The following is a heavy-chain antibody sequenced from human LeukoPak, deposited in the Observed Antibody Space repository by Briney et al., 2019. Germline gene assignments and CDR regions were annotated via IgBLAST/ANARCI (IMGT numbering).Heavy chain of an antibody. Sequence: ASVKVSCKASGYTFTDYYMHWVRQAPGQGLEWMGWINPNSGHTNYAQKFQGRDAMTRDTSISTAYMELSRLRSDDTAVYYCARDLGFGEMVTNRGAFDIWGQGTMVTVSS. CDR3: ARDLGFGEMVTNRGAFDI. CDR2: INPNSGHT. D-gene: IGHD5-24*01. CDR1: GYTFTDYY. J-gene: IGHJ3*02. V-gene: IGHV1-2*02.